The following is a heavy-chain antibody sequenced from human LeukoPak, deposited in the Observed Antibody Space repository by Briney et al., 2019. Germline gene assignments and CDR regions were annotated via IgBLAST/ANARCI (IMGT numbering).Heavy chain of an antibody. CDR3: ARGDGDYEGWFDP. V-gene: IGHV3-48*03. J-gene: IGHJ5*02. Sequence: GGSLRLSCAASGFTFSSYEMNWVRQAPGKGLEWVSYISSSGSTIYYADSVKGRFTISRDNAKNTLYLQMNSLRAEDTAVYYCARGDGDYEGWFDPWGQGTLVTVSS. CDR1: GFTFSSYE. CDR2: ISSSGSTI. D-gene: IGHD4-17*01.